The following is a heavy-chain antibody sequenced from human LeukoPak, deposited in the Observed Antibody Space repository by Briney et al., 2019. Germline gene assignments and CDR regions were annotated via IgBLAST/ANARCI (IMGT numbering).Heavy chain of an antibody. CDR3: AKSRSVADAFDI. V-gene: IGHV3-23*01. D-gene: IGHD6-19*01. CDR2: ISGSGYDT. CDR1: GFTFSSYA. Sequence: GGSLRLSCAASGFTFSSYAMSWVRQAPGKGLEWVSAISGSGYDTCHADSVKGRFTISRDNSKNTLYLQMNGLRAEDTAVYHCAKSRSVADAFDIWGTGTMVTVSS. J-gene: IGHJ3*02.